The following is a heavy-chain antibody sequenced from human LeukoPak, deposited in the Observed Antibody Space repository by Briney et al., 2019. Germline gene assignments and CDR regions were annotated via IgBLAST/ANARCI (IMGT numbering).Heavy chain of an antibody. CDR1: GFTFSNYA. V-gene: IGHV3-23*01. J-gene: IGHJ4*02. D-gene: IGHD3-22*01. Sequence: LAGGSLRLSCTASGFTFSNYAMSWVRQAPGKGLGWVSAISGSGGYTYYADSVKGRFTISRDNSKNTLYLQMNNLRAEDTAVYYCAKRYDSSGYYFPVDYWGQGTLVTVSS. CDR3: AKRYDSSGYYFPVDY. CDR2: ISGSGGYT.